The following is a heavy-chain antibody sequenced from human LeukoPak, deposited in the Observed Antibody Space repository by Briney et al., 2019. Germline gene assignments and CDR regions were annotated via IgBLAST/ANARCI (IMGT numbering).Heavy chain of an antibody. D-gene: IGHD6-13*01. V-gene: IGHV3-48*01. CDR2: ISSSSSTI. CDR3: ARDALSWYARVADYNWSDP. J-gene: IGHJ5*02. CDR1: GFTFSSYS. Sequence: PGGSLRLSCAASGFTFSSYSMNWVRQAPGKGLEWVSYISSSSSTIYYADSVKGRFTISRDNAKNSLYLQMNSLRAEDTAVYYCARDALSWYARVADYNWSDPWGQGTLVTVSS.